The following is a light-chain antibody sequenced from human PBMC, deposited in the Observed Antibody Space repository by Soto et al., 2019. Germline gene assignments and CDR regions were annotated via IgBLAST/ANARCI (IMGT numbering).Light chain of an antibody. Sequence: EIVLTQSPGTLSLSPGERATLSCRASQGVSSSYLAWYQQKPGQPPRLLIYGASNRATGIPDRFSGSGSGTDFTLTISRLEPEDFAVYYCQQYVSSVTFGQGTKVEIK. V-gene: IGKV3-20*01. CDR3: QQYVSSVT. J-gene: IGKJ1*01. CDR1: QGVSSSY. CDR2: GAS.